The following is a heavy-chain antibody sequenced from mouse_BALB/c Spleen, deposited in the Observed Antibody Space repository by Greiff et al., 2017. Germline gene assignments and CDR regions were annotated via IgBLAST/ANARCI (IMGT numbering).Heavy chain of an antibody. CDR1: GFNIKDTY. D-gene: IGHD2-1*01. Sequence: EVQLQQSGAELVKPGASVKLSCTASGFNIKDTYMHWVKQRPEQGLEWIGRIDPANGNTKYDPKFQGKATITADTSSNTAYLQLSSLTSEDTAVYYCARGYYGTSDVWGAGTTVTVSS. J-gene: IGHJ1*01. CDR2: IDPANGNT. CDR3: ARGYYGTSDV. V-gene: IGHV14-3*02.